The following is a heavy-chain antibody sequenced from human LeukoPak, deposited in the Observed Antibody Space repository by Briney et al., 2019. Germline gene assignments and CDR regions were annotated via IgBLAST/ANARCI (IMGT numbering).Heavy chain of an antibody. CDR3: ARDDYGDYSTDAFDI. V-gene: IGHV4-39*06. D-gene: IGHD4-17*01. Sequence: PSETLSLTCTVSGGSISSSDYYWSWIRQPPGKGPEWIGEIIHSGSSNYNPALKSRVTISVDTSKNQFPLKLNSVTAADTAVYYCARDDYGDYSTDAFDIWGQGTMVTVS. CDR1: GGSISSSDYY. J-gene: IGHJ3*02. CDR2: IIHSGSS.